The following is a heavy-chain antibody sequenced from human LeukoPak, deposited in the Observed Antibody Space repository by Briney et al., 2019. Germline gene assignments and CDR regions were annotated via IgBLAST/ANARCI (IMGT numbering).Heavy chain of an antibody. V-gene: IGHV5-51*01. CDR2: IYPGDSDT. D-gene: IGHD3-3*01. CDR3: ARSPDLGVVTFDY. CDR1: GYSFTSYW. J-gene: IGHJ4*02. Sequence: GESLQISCKGSGYSFTSYWIGWVRQLPGKGLEWMGIIYPGDSDTRYSPSFQGQVTISADKSISTAYLQWSSLKASDTAMYYCARSPDLGVVTFDYWGQGTLVTVSS.